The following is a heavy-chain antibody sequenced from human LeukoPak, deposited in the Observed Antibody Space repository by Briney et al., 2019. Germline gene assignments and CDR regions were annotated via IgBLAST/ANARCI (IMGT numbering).Heavy chain of an antibody. D-gene: IGHD4-17*01. Sequence: SETLSLTCTVSGGSISSYYWSWIRRPPGKGLEWIGYIYYSGSTNYNPSLKSRVTISVDTSKNQFSLKLSSVTAADTAVYYCARDGNYGGNPGAFDIWGQGTMVTVSS. V-gene: IGHV4-59*01. CDR2: IYYSGST. CDR1: GGSISSYY. CDR3: ARDGNYGGNPGAFDI. J-gene: IGHJ3*02.